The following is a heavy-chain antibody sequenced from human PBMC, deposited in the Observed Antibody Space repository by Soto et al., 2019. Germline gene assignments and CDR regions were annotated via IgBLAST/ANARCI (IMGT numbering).Heavy chain of an antibody. V-gene: IGHV4-59*08. CDR1: GGSISSYY. J-gene: IGHJ3*02. CDR2: IYYSGST. Sequence: SEILSLTCTVSGGSISSYYWSWIRQPPGKGLEWIGYIYYSGSTNYNPSLKSRVTISVDTSKNQFSLKLSSVTAADTAVYYCARQWGTDAFDIWGQGTMVTVSS. CDR3: ARQWGTDAFDI. D-gene: IGHD1-1*01.